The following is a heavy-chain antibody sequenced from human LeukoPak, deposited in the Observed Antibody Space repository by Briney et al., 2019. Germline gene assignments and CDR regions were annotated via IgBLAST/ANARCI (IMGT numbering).Heavy chain of an antibody. Sequence: SETLSLTCTVSVGSISSSSYYWGWIRQPPGKGLEWIGCIYYSGSTYYNPSLKSRVTISVDTSKNQFSLKLSSVTAADTAVYYCARGKYGDYTFYYYYMDVWGKGTTVTISS. D-gene: IGHD4-17*01. CDR2: IYYSGST. CDR3: ARGKYGDYTFYYYYMDV. V-gene: IGHV4-39*07. J-gene: IGHJ6*03. CDR1: VGSISSSSYY.